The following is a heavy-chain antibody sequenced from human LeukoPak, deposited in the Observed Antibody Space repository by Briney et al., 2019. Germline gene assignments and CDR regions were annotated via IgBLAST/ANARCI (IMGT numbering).Heavy chain of an antibody. CDR3: AREGAARNFDY. V-gene: IGHV4-61*02. CDR1: GGSISSGTYY. CDR2: NYTSGST. Sequence: SETLSLTCTVSGGSISSGTYYWTWLRQPAGRGLEWIGRNYTSGSTNFNPSLKSRVSISLDTSQNQFSLKLSSVTAADTAVYYCAREGAARNFDYWGQGILVTVSS. J-gene: IGHJ4*02. D-gene: IGHD6-6*01.